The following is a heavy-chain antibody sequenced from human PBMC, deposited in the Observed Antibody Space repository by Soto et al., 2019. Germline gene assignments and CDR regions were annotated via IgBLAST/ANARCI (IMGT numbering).Heavy chain of an antibody. J-gene: IGHJ6*02. CDR2: INSDGSST. V-gene: IGHV3-74*01. CDR1: GFTFSSYW. D-gene: IGHD2-2*01. CDR3: ARDDVLVPAALYYYYGMDV. Sequence: EVQLVESGGGLVQPGGSLRLSCAASGFTFSSYWMHWVRQAPGKGLVWVSRINSDGSSTSYADSVKGRFTISRDNAKNTLYLQMNSLRAEDTAVYHCARDDVLVPAALYYYYGMDVWGQGTTVTVSS.